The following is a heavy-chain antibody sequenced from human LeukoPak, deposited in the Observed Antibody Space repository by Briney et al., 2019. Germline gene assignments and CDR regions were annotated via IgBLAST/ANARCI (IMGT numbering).Heavy chain of an antibody. CDR2: IYYSGST. CDR1: VGSMISYY. CDR3: AGPGYHYFDF. Sequence: PSETLSLTCPVSVGSMISYYWSWIGQPPCRGLEWIGNIYYSGSTNYNPSLKSRVTISVDTSKNQSSLKLSSVTAADTAVYYCAGPGYHYFDFWGQGTLVTVSS. J-gene: IGHJ4*02. D-gene: IGHD3-16*02. V-gene: IGHV4-59*01.